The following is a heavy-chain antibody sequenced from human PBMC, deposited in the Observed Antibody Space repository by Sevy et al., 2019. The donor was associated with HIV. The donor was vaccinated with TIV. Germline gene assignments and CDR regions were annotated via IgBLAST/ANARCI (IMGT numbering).Heavy chain of an antibody. CDR2: TSSSGSTI. J-gene: IGHJ6*02. Sequence: GGSLRLSCAASGFTFSSYEMNWVRQAPGKGLEWVSYTSSSGSTIYYADSVKGRFTISRDNAKNSLYLQMNSLRAEDTAVYYCARKYDFWSGYPYYYYGMDVWGQGTTVTVSS. CDR3: ARKYDFWSGYPYYYYGMDV. CDR1: GFTFSSYE. V-gene: IGHV3-48*03. D-gene: IGHD3-3*01.